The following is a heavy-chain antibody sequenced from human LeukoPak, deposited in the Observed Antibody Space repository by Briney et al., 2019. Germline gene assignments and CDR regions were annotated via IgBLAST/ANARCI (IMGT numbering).Heavy chain of an antibody. Sequence: GGSLRLSCVTSGFSFGDYGITWVRQAPGKGLEWVSYISSSGSTIYYADSVKGRFTISRDNAKNSLYLQMNSLRAEDTAVYYCARENYDSSGSFDYWGQGTLVTVSS. J-gene: IGHJ4*02. CDR3: ARENYDSSGSFDY. V-gene: IGHV3-48*03. D-gene: IGHD3-22*01. CDR2: ISSSGSTI. CDR1: GFSFGDYG.